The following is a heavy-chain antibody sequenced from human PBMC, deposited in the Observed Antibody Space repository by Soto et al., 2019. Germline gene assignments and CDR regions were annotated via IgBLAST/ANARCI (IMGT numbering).Heavy chain of an antibody. Sequence: ESGGGVVQPGRSLRLSCAASGFTFSSYGMHWVRQAPGKGLEWVAVISYDGSNKYYADSVKGRFTISRDNSKNTLYLQMNSLRAEDTAVYYCANSNTIAAAGPYWGQGTLVTVSS. V-gene: IGHV3-30*18. J-gene: IGHJ4*02. CDR2: ISYDGSNK. D-gene: IGHD6-13*01. CDR1: GFTFSSYG. CDR3: ANSNTIAAAGPY.